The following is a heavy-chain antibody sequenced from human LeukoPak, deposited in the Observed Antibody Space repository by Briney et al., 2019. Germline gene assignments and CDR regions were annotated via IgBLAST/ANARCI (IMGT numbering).Heavy chain of an antibody. CDR3: ARWLQPTGYMDV. CDR1: GGFISSSSYY. V-gene: IGHV4-39*07. Sequence: SETLSLTCTVSGGFISSSSYYWGWIRQPPGKGLEWIGSIYYSGSTYYNPSLKSRVTISVDTSKNQFSLKLSSVTAADTAVYYCARWLQPTGYMDVWGKGTTVTVSS. CDR2: IYYSGST. J-gene: IGHJ6*03. D-gene: IGHD5-24*01.